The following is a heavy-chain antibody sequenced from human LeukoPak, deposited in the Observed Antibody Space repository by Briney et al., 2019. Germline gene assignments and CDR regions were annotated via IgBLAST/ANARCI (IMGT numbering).Heavy chain of an antibody. D-gene: IGHD2-15*01. CDR2: ISSSGNTM. J-gene: IGHJ4*02. CDR3: ARDQTPFY. V-gene: IGHV3-48*03. CDR1: GFTFSSYE. Sequence: GGSLRLSCAASGFTFSSYEMIWVRQAPGKGLEWVSYISSSGNTMFYADSVKGRFTISRDNAKSSMWLQMNSLRDEDTAVYYCARDQTPFYWGQGSLVTVSS.